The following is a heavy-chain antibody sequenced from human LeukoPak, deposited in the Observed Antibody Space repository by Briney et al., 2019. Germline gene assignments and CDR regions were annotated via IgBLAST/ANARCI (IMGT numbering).Heavy chain of an antibody. CDR1: GGSFSGYY. CDR3: ARGLMVRGASYFDY. Sequence: SETPSLSSAVSGGSFSGYYCSWIRHPPGRGLEWVGEINHSGSTNYNPSLKSRVTISVDTSKNQFSLKLSSVTAADTAVYYCARGLMVRGASYFDYWGQGTLVTVPS. D-gene: IGHD3-10*01. J-gene: IGHJ4*02. CDR2: INHSGST. V-gene: IGHV4-34*01.